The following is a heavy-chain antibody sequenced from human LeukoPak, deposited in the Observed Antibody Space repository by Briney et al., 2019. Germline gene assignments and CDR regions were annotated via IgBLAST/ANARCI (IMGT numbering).Heavy chain of an antibody. CDR3: ANTKQFEY. D-gene: IGHD1-1*01. V-gene: IGHV3-21*01. CDR1: GFTFSSYN. CDR2: ITSSSSSI. Sequence: GGSLRLSCATSGFTFSSYNMNWVRQAPGKGLEWVSSITSSSSSIYYADSVKGRFTISRDNAKNSLYLQMNSLRAEDTAVYYCANTKQFEYWGQGTLVTVSS. J-gene: IGHJ4*02.